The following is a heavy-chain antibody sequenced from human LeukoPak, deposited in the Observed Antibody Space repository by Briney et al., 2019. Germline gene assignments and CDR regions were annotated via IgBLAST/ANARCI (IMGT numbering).Heavy chain of an antibody. V-gene: IGHV4-59*01. CDR2: IFYSGST. CDR1: GGPISSYY. Sequence: SETLSLTCTVSGGPISSYYWTWIRQPPGKGLEWIGYIFYSGSTNYNPSLKSRLTISVDTSKNQFSLKLSSVTAADTAVYYCARLRGNYFPDYWGQGTLVTVSS. D-gene: IGHD4-11*01. CDR3: ARLRGNYFPDY. J-gene: IGHJ4*02.